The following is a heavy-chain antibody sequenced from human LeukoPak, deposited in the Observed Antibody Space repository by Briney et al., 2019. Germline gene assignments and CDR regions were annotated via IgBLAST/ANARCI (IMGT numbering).Heavy chain of an antibody. Sequence: ASVKVSCKASGGTFSSYAISWVRQAPGQGLEWMGGIIPIFGTANYAQKFQGRVTITTDESTSTAYMELSSLRSEDTAVYYCARDRGYTVTRIPERGFDPWGQGTLVTVSS. J-gene: IGHJ5*02. CDR3: ARDRGYTVTRIPERGFDP. V-gene: IGHV1-69*05. CDR1: GGTFSSYA. D-gene: IGHD4-11*01. CDR2: IIPIFGTA.